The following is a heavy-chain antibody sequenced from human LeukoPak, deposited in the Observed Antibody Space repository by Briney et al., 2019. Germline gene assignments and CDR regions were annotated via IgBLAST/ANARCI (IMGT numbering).Heavy chain of an antibody. CDR1: GGSISSSSYY. V-gene: IGHV4-39*07. CDR3: AREEGYDSSGYYYFSYYYYYMDV. D-gene: IGHD3-22*01. Sequence: SETLSLTCTVSGGSISSSSYYWGWIRQPPGKGLEWIGSIYYSGSTYYNPSLKSRVTISVDTSKNQFSLKLSSVTAADTAVYYCAREEGYDSSGYYYFSYYYYYMDVWGKGTTVTVSS. J-gene: IGHJ6*03. CDR2: IYYSGST.